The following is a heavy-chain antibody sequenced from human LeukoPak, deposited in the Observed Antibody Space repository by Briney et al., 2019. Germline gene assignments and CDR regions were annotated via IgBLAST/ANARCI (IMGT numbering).Heavy chain of an antibody. CDR3: PTQSGAWNFDY. D-gene: IGHD1-1*01. CDR2: IKRKTDDGTT. CDR1: GFSFSDTW. Sequence: GGSLRLSCAASGFSFSDTWMNWVRQAPGKGLEWVGLIKRKTDDGTTDYAAPEKGRFTISRDDSKNTLYLQMNSLKTEDTAVYYCPTQSGAWNFDYWGQGTLVTVSS. V-gene: IGHV3-15*07. J-gene: IGHJ4*02.